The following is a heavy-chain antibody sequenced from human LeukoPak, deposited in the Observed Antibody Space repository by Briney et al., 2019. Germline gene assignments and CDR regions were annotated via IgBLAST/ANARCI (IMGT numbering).Heavy chain of an antibody. J-gene: IGHJ4*02. Sequence: GGSLRLSCAASGFTFSSYWMHWVRQAPGKGLVWVSRINSDGSSTSYADSVKGRFTISRDNSKNTLYLQMSSLRAEDTAVYYCARDLFRIAAADSVVYWGQGTLVTVSS. V-gene: IGHV3-74*01. CDR3: ARDLFRIAAADSVVY. CDR2: INSDGSST. D-gene: IGHD6-13*01. CDR1: GFTFSSYW.